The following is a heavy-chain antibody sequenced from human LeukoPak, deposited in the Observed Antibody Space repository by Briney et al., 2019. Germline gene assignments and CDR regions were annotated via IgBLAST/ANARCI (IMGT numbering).Heavy chain of an antibody. CDR3: ARGAVASSFPEYFQH. CDR2: IYYSGNT. V-gene: IGHV4-59*01. J-gene: IGHJ1*01. D-gene: IGHD6-19*01. Sequence: TSETLSLTCAVYGGSFSGYYWTWIRQSPGKGLEWIGYIYYSGNTNYNPSLKSRVTISVDTSKNQFSLKLSSVTPADTAVYYCARGAVASSFPEYFQHWGQGTLVTVSS. CDR1: GGSFSGYY.